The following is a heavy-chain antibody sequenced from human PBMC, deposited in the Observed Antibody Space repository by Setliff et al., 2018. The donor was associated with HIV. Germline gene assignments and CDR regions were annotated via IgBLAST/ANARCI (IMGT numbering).Heavy chain of an antibody. CDR1: GFTFSSYA. CDR2: ISGSGGST. CDR3: AKGYTYLDY. Sequence: SGGSLRLSCAASGFTFSSYAMSWVRQAPGKGLEWVSAISGSGGSTYYADSVKGRFTISRDKSKNTLYLQVNSLRAADTAVYYCAKGYTYLDYWGQGTPVTVSS. D-gene: IGHD1-1*01. J-gene: IGHJ4*02. V-gene: IGHV3-23*01.